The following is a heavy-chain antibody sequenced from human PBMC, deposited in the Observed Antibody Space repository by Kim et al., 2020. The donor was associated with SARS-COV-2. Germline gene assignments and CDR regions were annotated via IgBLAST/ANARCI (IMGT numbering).Heavy chain of an antibody. CDR3: ARFYDYGSGWEDAFDI. D-gene: IGHD3-10*01. V-gene: IGHV1-46*01. Sequence: KFKGRVTMTRETSTSTVYMELSSLRSEDTAVYYCARFYDYGSGWEDAFDIWGQGTMVTVSS. J-gene: IGHJ3*02.